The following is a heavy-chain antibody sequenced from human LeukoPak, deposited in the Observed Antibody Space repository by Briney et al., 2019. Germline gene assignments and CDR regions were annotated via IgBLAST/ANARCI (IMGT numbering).Heavy chain of an antibody. CDR3: ARDAGYSSSWGYDY. CDR2: IWYDGSNK. V-gene: IGHV3-33*01. D-gene: IGHD6-13*01. CDR1: GFTSSSYG. J-gene: IGHJ4*02. Sequence: GGSLRLSCAASGFTSSSYGMHWVRQAPGKGLEWVAVIWYDGSNKYYADSVKGRFTISRDNSKNTLYLQMNTLRAEDTAVYYCARDAGYSSSWGYDYWGQGTLVTVSS.